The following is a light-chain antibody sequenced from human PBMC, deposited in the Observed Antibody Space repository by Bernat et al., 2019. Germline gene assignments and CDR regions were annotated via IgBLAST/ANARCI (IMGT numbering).Light chain of an antibody. V-gene: IGKV2-30*02. CDR1: QSLVHSDGNTY. Sequence: DVVMTQSPLSLPVTLGQPASISCRSSQSLVHSDGNTYLNWFQQRPGQSPRRLIYKVSDRDSGVPDRFSGSGSGTDFTLKISRVEAEDVGVYYCMQAIHWPLTFGQGTKVEIK. J-gene: IGKJ1*01. CDR3: MQAIHWPLT. CDR2: KVS.